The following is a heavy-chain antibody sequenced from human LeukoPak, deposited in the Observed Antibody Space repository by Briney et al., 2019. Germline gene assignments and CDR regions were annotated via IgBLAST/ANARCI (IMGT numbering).Heavy chain of an antibody. V-gene: IGHV1-2*02. CDR2: INPNSGGT. CDR3: ARDGVPRLRLGELSRHYYMDV. Sequence: ASVKVSCKASGYTFTGYYMHWVRQAPGQGLEWMGWINPNSGGTNYAQKLQGRVTMTTDTSTSTAYMELRSLRSDDTAVYYCARDGVPRLRLGELSRHYYMDVWGKGTTVTISS. J-gene: IGHJ6*03. CDR1: GYTFTGYY. D-gene: IGHD3-16*02.